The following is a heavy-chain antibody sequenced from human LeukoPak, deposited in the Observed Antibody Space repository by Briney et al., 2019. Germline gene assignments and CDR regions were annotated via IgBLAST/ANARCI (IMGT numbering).Heavy chain of an antibody. J-gene: IGHJ3*02. CDR1: GFTFSSYS. CDR2: ISSSSSYI. D-gene: IGHD3-22*01. V-gene: IGHV3-21*01. CDR3: ARDADYYDSSGYYYEGKAFDI. Sequence: GGSLRLSCAASGFTFSSYSMNWVRQAPGKGLEWVSSISSSSSYIYYADSVKGRFTISRDNAKNSLYLQMNSLRAEDTAVYYCARDADYYDSSGYYYEGKAFDIWGRGTMVTVSS.